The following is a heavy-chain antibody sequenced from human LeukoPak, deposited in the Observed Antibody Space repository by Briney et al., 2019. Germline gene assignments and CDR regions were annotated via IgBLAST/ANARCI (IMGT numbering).Heavy chain of an antibody. Sequence: GGSLRLSCAASGFTFSSYAMSWVRQAPGKGLEWVSAISGSGGSTYYADSVKGRFTISRDNSKNTLYLQMNSLRAEDTAVYYCAKEAYCSGGSCYFAFDIWGQGTMVTVSS. J-gene: IGHJ3*02. D-gene: IGHD2-15*01. CDR1: GFTFSSYA. CDR2: ISGSGGST. V-gene: IGHV3-23*01. CDR3: AKEAYCSGGSCYFAFDI.